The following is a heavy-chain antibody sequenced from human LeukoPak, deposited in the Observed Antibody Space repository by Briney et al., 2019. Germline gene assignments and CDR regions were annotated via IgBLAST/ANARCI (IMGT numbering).Heavy chain of an antibody. J-gene: IGHJ4*02. D-gene: IGHD3-3*01. CDR2: ISYDGSNK. V-gene: IGHV3-30*03. Sequence: GGSLRLSCAASGFTFSTYWMAWVRQAPGKGLEWVAVISYDGSNKYYADSVKGRFTISRDNSKNTLYLQMNSLRAEDTAVYYCARDGRDDFWSGYYFDYWGQGTLVTVSS. CDR1: GFTFSTYW. CDR3: ARDGRDDFWSGYYFDY.